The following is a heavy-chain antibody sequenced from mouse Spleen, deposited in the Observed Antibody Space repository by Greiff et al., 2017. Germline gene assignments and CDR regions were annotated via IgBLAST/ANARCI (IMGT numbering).Heavy chain of an antibody. CDR3: VREGDYEGYYAMDY. J-gene: IGHJ4*01. V-gene: IGHV2-6*03. CDR1: GFSLTSYG. D-gene: IGHD2-4*01. CDR2: IWSDGST. Sequence: VQLVESGPGLVAPSQSLSITCTVSGFSLTSYGVHWVRQPPGKGLEWLVVIWSDGSTNYNSALISRLSISKDNSKSLVFLKMNSLQTDDTAIYYCVREGDYEGYYAMDYWGQGTSVTVSS.